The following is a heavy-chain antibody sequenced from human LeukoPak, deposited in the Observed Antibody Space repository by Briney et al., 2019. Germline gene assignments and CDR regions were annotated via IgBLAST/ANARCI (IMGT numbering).Heavy chain of an antibody. CDR2: IYYSGST. J-gene: IGHJ6*03. D-gene: IGHD3-10*01. Sequence: SETLSLTCTVSGGSISNYYWRWIRQPPGKGLEWIGYIYYSGSTNYNPSLKSRVTISVDTSKNQFSLKLSSVTAADTAVYYCARAYGPRYYYYMDVWGKGTTVTVSS. CDR1: GGSISNYY. V-gene: IGHV4-59*01. CDR3: ARAYGPRYYYYMDV.